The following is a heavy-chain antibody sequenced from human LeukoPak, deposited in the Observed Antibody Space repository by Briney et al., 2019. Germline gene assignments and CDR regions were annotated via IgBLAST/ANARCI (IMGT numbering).Heavy chain of an antibody. J-gene: IGHJ5*01. CDR3: ARPHVDTVSNWFAS. CDR2: INPDGSST. D-gene: IGHD5-18*01. CDR1: GFDLSDYW. V-gene: IGHV3-74*01. Sequence: PGGSLRLSCTASGFDLSDYWMHWVRQVPGKGLLWVSRINPDGSSTSYGDSVEGRFIISRDNAKKTLSLQMNSMRAEDTAVYYCARPHVDTVSNWFASWGQGTQVTVSS.